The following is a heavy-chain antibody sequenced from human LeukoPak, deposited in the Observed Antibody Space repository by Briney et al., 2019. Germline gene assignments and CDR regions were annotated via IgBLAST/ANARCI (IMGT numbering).Heavy chain of an antibody. CDR1: GYTFTSYG. V-gene: IGHV1-18*01. J-gene: IGHJ4*02. CDR2: ISAYNGNT. D-gene: IGHD3-22*01. CDR3: ARDLLNYGSSGYYDVNIDY. Sequence: GASVKVSCKASGYTFTSYGISWVRQAPGQGLEWMGWISAYNGNTNYAQKLQGRVTMTTDTSTSTAYMELRSLRSDDTAVYYCARDLLNYGSSGYYDVNIDYWGQGTLVTVSS.